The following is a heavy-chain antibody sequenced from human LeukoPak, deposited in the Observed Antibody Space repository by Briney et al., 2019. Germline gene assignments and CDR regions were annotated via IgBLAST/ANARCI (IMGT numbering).Heavy chain of an antibody. V-gene: IGHV3-21*01. CDR3: AAAEYSSSSGGY. CDR1: GFTISSQS. CDR2: ISSSSRDI. D-gene: IGHD6-6*01. Sequence: HGGSLRLSCAASGFTISSQSMDWVRQAPGKGLEWVSSISSSSRDIYYADSVKGRFPISKDNAKTSLYLQINSLRVEDTAVYYCAAAEYSSSSGGYWGQGTLVTVSS. J-gene: IGHJ4*02.